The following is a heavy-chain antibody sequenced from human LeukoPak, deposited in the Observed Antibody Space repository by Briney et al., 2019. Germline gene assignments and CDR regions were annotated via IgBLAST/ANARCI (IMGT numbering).Heavy chain of an antibody. D-gene: IGHD2-15*01. V-gene: IGHV3-53*01. Sequence: GGSLRLSCAASGFTVSSNYMSWVRQAPGKGLEWVSVIYSGGSTCYADSVKGRFTISRDNSKNTLYLQMNSLRAEDTAVYYCARGGSGNPLDYWGQGTLVTVSS. CDR1: GFTVSSNY. J-gene: IGHJ4*02. CDR3: ARGGSGNPLDY. CDR2: IYSGGST.